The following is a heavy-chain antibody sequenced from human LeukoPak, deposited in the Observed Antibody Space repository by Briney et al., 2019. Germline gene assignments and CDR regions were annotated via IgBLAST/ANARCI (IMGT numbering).Heavy chain of an antibody. Sequence: PRGSPRRSCAASGLSLTTAWMGWVCQAPGKGLEWIGRSKSQTDGGTTDYATPVKGRFTISRADTKNTGYLQLNHLNTQDTAALYYSTLCYVGGYWGNGTLVTVSS. J-gene: IGHJ4*01. D-gene: IGHD2-8*01. CDR1: GLSLTTAW. CDR3: STLCYVGGY. V-gene: IGHV3-15*01. CDR2: SKSQTDGGTT.